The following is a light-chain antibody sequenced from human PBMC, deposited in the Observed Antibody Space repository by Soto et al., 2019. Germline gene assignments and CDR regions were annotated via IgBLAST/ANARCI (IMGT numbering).Light chain of an antibody. CDR3: SSYTSSSPFV. Sequence: QPALTQPASVSGSPGQSITISCTGTSNDVGGYNYVSWYQQHPGKAPQLMIYGVSNRPSGVSNRFSGSKSGNTASLTISGLQAEDEADYYCSSYTSSSPFVLGTGTKVTVL. V-gene: IGLV2-14*01. CDR1: SNDVGGYNY. J-gene: IGLJ1*01. CDR2: GVS.